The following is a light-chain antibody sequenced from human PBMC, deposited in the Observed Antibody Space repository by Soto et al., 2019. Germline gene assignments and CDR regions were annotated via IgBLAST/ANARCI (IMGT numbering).Light chain of an antibody. V-gene: IGLV1-40*01. CDR2: GNS. J-gene: IGLJ1*01. CDR3: QSYDSSLEV. CDR1: SSNIGAGYD. Sequence: QSVLTQPPSVSGAPGQRVTISCTGSSSNIGAGYDVHWYQQLPGTAPKLLIYGNSNRPSGVPDRFSGSKSGTSASLAITGLHAEDEADYYCQSYDSSLEVFGTGTKVTVL.